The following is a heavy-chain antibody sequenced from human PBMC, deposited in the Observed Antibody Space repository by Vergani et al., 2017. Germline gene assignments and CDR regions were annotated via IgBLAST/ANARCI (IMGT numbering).Heavy chain of an antibody. J-gene: IGHJ4*02. V-gene: IGHV3-11*06. CDR2: ISSSSSYT. D-gene: IGHD3-10*01. Sequence: QVQLVESGGGLVKPGGSLRLSCAASGFTFSDYYMSWIRQAPGKGLEWVSYISSSSSYTNYADSVKGRFTISRDNSKNTLYLQMNSLRAEDTAVYYCARDYYGSGSYDYWGQGTLVTVSS. CDR3: ARDYYGSGSYDY. CDR1: GFTFSDYY.